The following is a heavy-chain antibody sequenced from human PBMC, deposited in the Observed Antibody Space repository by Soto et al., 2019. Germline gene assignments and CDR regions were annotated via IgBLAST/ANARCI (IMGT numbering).Heavy chain of an antibody. CDR1: GGPISSGGYY. V-gene: IGHV4-31*03. CDR3: ARVVVAWSYTFDI. Sequence: SETLSLTCTVSGGPISSGGYYWSWIRQHPGKGLEWIGYIYYSGSTYYNPSLKSRVTISVDTSKNQFSLKLSSVTAADTAVYYCARVVVAWSYTFDIWGQRTMVTVSS. J-gene: IGHJ3*02. D-gene: IGHD2-15*01. CDR2: IYYSGST.